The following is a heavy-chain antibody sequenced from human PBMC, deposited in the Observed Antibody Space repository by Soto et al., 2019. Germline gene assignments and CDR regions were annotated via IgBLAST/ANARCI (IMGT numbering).Heavy chain of an antibody. Sequence: QVQLVQSGAEVKKPGASVKVSCKGSGYTFTSNDINWVRQATGQGFEWMGWMSPKSGDTGYSQKFQGRVTMTRDTSRSTAYMELSSLRSEDTAVYYCAGGPPSWGFGFWGQGTLVTVSS. CDR2: MSPKSGDT. CDR3: AGGPPSWGFGF. CDR1: GYTFTSND. D-gene: IGHD7-27*01. J-gene: IGHJ4*02. V-gene: IGHV1-8*01.